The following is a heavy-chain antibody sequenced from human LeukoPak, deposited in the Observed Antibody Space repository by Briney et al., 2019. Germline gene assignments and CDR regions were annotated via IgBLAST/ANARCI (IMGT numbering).Heavy chain of an antibody. CDR1: GYIFTNYY. V-gene: IGHV1-46*01. D-gene: IGHD3-10*01. Sequence: GASVKVSCKASGYIFTNYYMHWVRQAPGQGLEWMGTINPSGGSTTYAQKFQGIVTMTRDTSTSTVYMELSSLRSEDTAVYYCARDHGSAYYRAPRHWGQGTLVTVSS. J-gene: IGHJ4*02. CDR3: ARDHGSAYYRAPRH. CDR2: INPSGGST.